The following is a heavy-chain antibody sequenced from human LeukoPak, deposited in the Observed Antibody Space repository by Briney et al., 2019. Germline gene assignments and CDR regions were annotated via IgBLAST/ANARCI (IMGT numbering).Heavy chain of an antibody. CDR2: IYTSGST. CDR1: DGSISSYY. D-gene: IGHD6-13*01. Sequence: SETLSLTCTVSDGSISSYYWSWIRQPAGKGLEWIGRIYTSGSTNYNPSLKSRVTMSVDTSKNQFSLKLSSVTAADTAVYYCARTTYSSSWYAESDDYFDYWGQGTLVTVSS. J-gene: IGHJ4*02. V-gene: IGHV4-4*07. CDR3: ARTTYSSSWYAESDDYFDY.